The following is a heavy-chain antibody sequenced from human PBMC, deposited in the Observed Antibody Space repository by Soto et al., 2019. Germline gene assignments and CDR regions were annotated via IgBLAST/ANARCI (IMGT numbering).Heavy chain of an antibody. D-gene: IGHD6-19*01. J-gene: IGHJ6*04. CDR1: RLTFSNYG. CDR3: ARDDIPGRAVAIYGMDV. Sequence: GGSLRLSCAASRLTFSNYGMHWVRQAPGKGLEWVAVIWYDGSNKYYADSVKGRFTISRDNSKNTPYLQMNSLRAEDTAVYYCARDDIPGRAVAIYGMDVWGKGTTVTVSS. V-gene: IGHV3-33*01. CDR2: IWYDGSNK.